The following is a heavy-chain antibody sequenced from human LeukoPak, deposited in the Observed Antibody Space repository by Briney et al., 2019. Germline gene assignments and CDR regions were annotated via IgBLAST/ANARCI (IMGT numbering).Heavy chain of an antibody. CDR3: ARVREGTLTTPLYYYYYMDV. D-gene: IGHD1/OR15-1a*01. V-gene: IGHV4-34*01. J-gene: IGHJ6*03. CDR1: GGSFRDYY. Sequence: PSETLSLTCAVYGGSFRDYYWSWIRQPPGKGLEWIGEIDPGGRAKHSPSLKSRVTILVDTSKNQFSLKLSSVTAADTAVYYCARVREGTLTTPLYYYYYMDVWDRGTTVTVSS. CDR2: IDPGGRA.